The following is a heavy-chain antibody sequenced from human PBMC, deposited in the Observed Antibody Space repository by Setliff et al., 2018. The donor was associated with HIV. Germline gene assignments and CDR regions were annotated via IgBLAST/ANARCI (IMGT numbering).Heavy chain of an antibody. V-gene: IGHV1-18*01. J-gene: IGHJ6*03. CDR1: GYTFTNYG. CDR3: GRGRGSEGYYYMDV. CDR2: ISPYSGKK. D-gene: IGHD3-10*01. Sequence: ASVKVSCKASGYTFTNYGISWVRQAPGEGLEWMGWISPYSGKKKYAQNVEDRVTMTTDASTSTAYMDVRSLKSNDTAVYYCGRGRGSEGYYYMDVWGKGATVTVSS.